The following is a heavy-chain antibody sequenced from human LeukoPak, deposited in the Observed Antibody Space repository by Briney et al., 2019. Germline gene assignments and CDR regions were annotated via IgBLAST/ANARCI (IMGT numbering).Heavy chain of an antibody. J-gene: IGHJ6*02. CDR3: ARVVAGAPSGMDV. Sequence: PSQTLSLTCTVSGGSMISADTYWTWIRQSPGKGLEWIGYFYYNGRTYYNPSLKSRVTISGDTSKNQFSLKLSSVTAADTAVYYCARVVAGAPSGMDVWGQGTTVTVSS. CDR1: GGSMISADTY. CDR2: FYYNGRT. V-gene: IGHV4-30-4*01. D-gene: IGHD6-19*01.